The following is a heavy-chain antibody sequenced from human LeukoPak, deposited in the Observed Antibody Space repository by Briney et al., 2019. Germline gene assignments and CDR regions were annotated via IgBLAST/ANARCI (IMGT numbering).Heavy chain of an antibody. V-gene: IGHV1-18*04. CDR3: ARVGQWLVRGAFDI. D-gene: IGHD6-19*01. CDR1: GYTSTSYG. Sequence: ASVKVSCKASGYTSTSYGISWVRQAPGQGLEWMGWISAYNGNTNYAQKLQGRVTMTTDTSTSTAYMELRSLRSDDTAVYYCARVGQWLVRGAFDIWGQGTMVTVSS. J-gene: IGHJ3*02. CDR2: ISAYNGNT.